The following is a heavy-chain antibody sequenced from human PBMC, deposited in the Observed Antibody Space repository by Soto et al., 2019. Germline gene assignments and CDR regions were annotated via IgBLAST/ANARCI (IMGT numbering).Heavy chain of an antibody. CDR1: GGSISSGDFY. D-gene: IGHD3-3*01. Sequence: SETLSLTCTVSGGSISSGDFYWTWLRQFPGQGLEWIGYIYYSGNTHYNPSLRSRLSMSVDTSLNQFSLNLTSVTAADTAVYYCARDNNDFWSLYTLAFDYWGQGALVTVSS. CDR2: IYYSGNT. V-gene: IGHV4-30-4*01. J-gene: IGHJ4*02. CDR3: ARDNNDFWSLYTLAFDY.